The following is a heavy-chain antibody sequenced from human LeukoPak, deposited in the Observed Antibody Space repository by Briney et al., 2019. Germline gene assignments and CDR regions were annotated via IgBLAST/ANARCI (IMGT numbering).Heavy chain of an antibody. CDR2: IIPILGTA. V-gene: IGHV1-69*13. CDR1: GGSLTSYG. J-gene: IGHJ5*01. Sequence: SVKVPCKSSGGSLTSYGINWVRQVPGQGLEWMGAIIPILGTADYAQKFQGRVTITADGSTTTGYMDLSRLTSEGTAVYYCARRALSLGGTPGNWFESWGQGTLVTVSS. CDR3: ARRALSLGGTPGNWFES. D-gene: IGHD1-20*01.